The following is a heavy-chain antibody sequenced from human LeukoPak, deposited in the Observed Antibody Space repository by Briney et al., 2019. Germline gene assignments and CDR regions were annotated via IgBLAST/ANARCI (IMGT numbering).Heavy chain of an antibody. Sequence: ASVKVPCKASGYTFTSYGISWVRQAPGQGLEWMGWISAYNGNTNYAQKLQGRVTMTTDTSTGTAYMELRSLRSDDTAVYYCARDSRDCSGGSCYSGAFDIWGQGTMVTVSS. D-gene: IGHD2-15*01. CDR1: GYTFTSYG. V-gene: IGHV1-18*01. CDR3: ARDSRDCSGGSCYSGAFDI. J-gene: IGHJ3*02. CDR2: ISAYNGNT.